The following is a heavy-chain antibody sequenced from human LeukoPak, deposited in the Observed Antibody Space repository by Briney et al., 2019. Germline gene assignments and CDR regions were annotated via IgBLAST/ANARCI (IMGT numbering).Heavy chain of an antibody. CDR3: ARAYSNSSPFDY. CDR2: INPSGGST. V-gene: IGHV1-46*01. Sequence: PWASVKVSCKASGYIFTSHYMHWVRQAPGQGLEWMGMINPSGGSTSYAQKFQGRVTMTRDTSTSTVYLELSSLRSEDTAVYYCARAYSNSSPFDYWGQGTLVTVSS. J-gene: IGHJ4*02. CDR1: GYIFTSHY. D-gene: IGHD6-6*01.